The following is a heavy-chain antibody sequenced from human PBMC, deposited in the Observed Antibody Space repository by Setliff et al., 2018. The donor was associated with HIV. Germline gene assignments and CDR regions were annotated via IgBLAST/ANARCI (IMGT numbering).Heavy chain of an antibody. Sequence: KTSETLSLTCTVSGGSISSYYWSWIRQPPGKGLEWIGYIYYNGNTNYNPSLKSRVTISVDTSKNQFSLKLSSVTAADTAVYYCARVQVGGYNFYFDYWGQGTLVTVSS. CDR3: ARVQVGGYNFYFDY. J-gene: IGHJ4*02. CDR2: IYYNGNT. D-gene: IGHD5-12*01. CDR1: GGSISSYY. V-gene: IGHV4-59*08.